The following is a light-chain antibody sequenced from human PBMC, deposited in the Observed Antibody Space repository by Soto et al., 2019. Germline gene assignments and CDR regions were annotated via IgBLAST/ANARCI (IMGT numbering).Light chain of an antibody. CDR3: QQTYSTPHT. J-gene: IGKJ2*01. V-gene: IGKV1-39*01. Sequence: DIQMTQSPSSLSASVGDRVTITCRASQTITTYLNWYHQRPGKAPKLLIFAASSLQSGVPSRFSGSGSGTDFTLTISSLQPEDFATYYCQQTYSTPHTFCQGTKLEIK. CDR1: QTITTY. CDR2: AAS.